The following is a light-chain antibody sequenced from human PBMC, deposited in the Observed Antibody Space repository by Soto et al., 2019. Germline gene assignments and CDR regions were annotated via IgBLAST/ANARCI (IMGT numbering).Light chain of an antibody. J-gene: IGLJ1*01. V-gene: IGLV2-11*01. Sequence: QSALTQPASVSGSPGQSITISCTGTLSDVGGYNYVSWYQQHPGKAPKLMIYDVDKRPSGVPGRFSGSKSGNTASLTISGLQAEDEADYYCCSYAGSYPFVFGTGTKVTVL. CDR3: CSYAGSYPFV. CDR1: LSDVGGYNY. CDR2: DVD.